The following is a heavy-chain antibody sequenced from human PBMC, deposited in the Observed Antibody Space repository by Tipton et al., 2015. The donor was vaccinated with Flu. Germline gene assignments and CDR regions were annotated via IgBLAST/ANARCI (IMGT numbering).Heavy chain of an antibody. D-gene: IGHD1-26*01. CDR2: IYTSGST. CDR1: DYSISSGYY. V-gene: IGHV4-61*02. Sequence: TLSLTCAVSDYSISSGYYWGWVRQPAGKGLEWIGRIYTSGSTNYNPSLKSRVTISVDTSKNQFSLKLSSVTAADTAVYYCARGGIAWDYYGMDVWDQGP. J-gene: IGHJ6*02. CDR3: ARGGIAWDYYGMDV.